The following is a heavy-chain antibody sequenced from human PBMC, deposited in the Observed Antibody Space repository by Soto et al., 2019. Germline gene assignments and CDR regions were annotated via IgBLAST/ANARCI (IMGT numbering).Heavy chain of an antibody. CDR3: ARWWSGSRQGFDP. V-gene: IGHV4-31*03. J-gene: IGHJ5*02. CDR1: GGSISSGDYY. Sequence: QVQLQESGPGLVKPSQTLSLTCTVSGGSISSGDYYWSWIRQHPGKGLEWIGYIYYSGSTYYNPSLKSRVTRSVDTSKNEFSLKLSSVTAADTAVYCCARWWSGSRQGFDPWGQGTLVTVSS. CDR2: IYYSGST. D-gene: IGHD3-3*01.